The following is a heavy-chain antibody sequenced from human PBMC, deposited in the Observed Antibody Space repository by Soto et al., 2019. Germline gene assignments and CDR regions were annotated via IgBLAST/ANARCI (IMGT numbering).Heavy chain of an antibody. D-gene: IGHD3-10*01. CDR2: IIPMLGKT. CDR3: AGDDRGITMVRGVISGMDV. V-gene: IGHV1-69*13. J-gene: IGHJ6*02. CDR1: GGTFSTYS. Sequence: GASVKVSCKASGGTFSTYSISWVRQAPGQGLEWMGGIIPMLGKTNYAQKFQGRVTITADESTSTAYMELSSLRSEDTAVYYCAGDDRGITMVRGVISGMDVWGQGTTVTVSS.